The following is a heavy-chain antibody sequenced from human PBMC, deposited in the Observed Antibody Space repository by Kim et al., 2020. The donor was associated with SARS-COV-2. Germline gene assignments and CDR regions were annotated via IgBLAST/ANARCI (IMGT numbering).Heavy chain of an antibody. CDR1: GGSFSGYY. J-gene: IGHJ4*02. Sequence: SETLSLTCAVYGGSFSGYYWSWIRQPPGKGLEWIGEINHSGSTNYNPSLKSRVTISVDKSKNQFSLKLSSVTAEDTAVYYCASIEMATITDYWGQGTLVT. V-gene: IGHV4-34*01. D-gene: IGHD5-12*01. CDR3: ASIEMATITDY. CDR2: INHSGST.